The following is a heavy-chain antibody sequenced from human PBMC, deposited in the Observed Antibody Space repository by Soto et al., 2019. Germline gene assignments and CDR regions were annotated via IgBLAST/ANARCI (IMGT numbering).Heavy chain of an antibody. CDR3: ARAPPPYRSGSFRYGMDV. D-gene: IGHD6-19*01. V-gene: IGHV3-21*01. CDR2: ISSSSSYI. CDR1: GFPFSSYS. J-gene: IGHJ6*02. Sequence: PGGSLRLSCAASGFPFSSYSMNWVRQAPGKGLEWVSSISSSSSYIYYADSVKGRFTISRENAKNSLYLQMNSLRAEDTAVYYCARAPPPYRSGSFRYGMDVWGQGTTVTVPS.